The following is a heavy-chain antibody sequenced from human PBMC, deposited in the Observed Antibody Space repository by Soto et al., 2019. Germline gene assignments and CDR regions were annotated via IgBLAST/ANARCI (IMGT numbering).Heavy chain of an antibody. V-gene: IGHV4-39*01. Sequence: PSETLSLTCTVSGGSISSSSYYWGWIRQPPGKGLEWIGSIYYSGSTYYNPSLKSRVTISVDTSKNQFSLKLSSVTAADTAVYYCARQSGLRFLEWLFGNFDYWGQGTLVTVSS. CDR3: ARQSGLRFLEWLFGNFDY. CDR2: IYYSGST. CDR1: GGSISSSSYY. J-gene: IGHJ4*02. D-gene: IGHD3-3*01.